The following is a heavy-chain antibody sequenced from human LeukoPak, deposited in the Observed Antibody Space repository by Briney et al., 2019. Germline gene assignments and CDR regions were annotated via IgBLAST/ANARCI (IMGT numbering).Heavy chain of an antibody. CDR1: GYTFTSYG. J-gene: IGHJ3*02. CDR2: ISAYNGNT. D-gene: IGHD4-17*01. V-gene: IGHV1-18*01. CDR3: AIDYGDYGEDAFDI. Sequence: ASVKVSCKASGYTFTSYGISWVRQAPGQGLEWMGWISAYNGNTNYAQKLQGRVTMTIDTSTSTAYMELRSLRSDDTAVYYCAIDYGDYGEDAFDIWGQGTMVTVSS.